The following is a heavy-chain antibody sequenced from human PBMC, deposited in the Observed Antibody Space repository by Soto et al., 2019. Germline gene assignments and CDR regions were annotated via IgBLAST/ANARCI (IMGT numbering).Heavy chain of an antibody. CDR2: IGTAGDT. V-gene: IGHV3-13*01. D-gene: IGHD2-15*01. CDR3: ARGPTEYCSGGSCYRDGAFDI. Sequence: EVQLVESGGGLVQPGGSLRLSCAASGFTFSSYDMHWVRQATGKGLEWVSAIGTAGDTYYPGSVQGRFTISRENAKNSLYLQMNSLRAGDTAVYYCARGPTEYCSGGSCYRDGAFDIWGQGTMVTVSS. J-gene: IGHJ3*02. CDR1: GFTFSSYD.